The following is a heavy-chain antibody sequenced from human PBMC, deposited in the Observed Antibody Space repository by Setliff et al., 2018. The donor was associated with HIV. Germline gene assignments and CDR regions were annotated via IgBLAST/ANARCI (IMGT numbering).Heavy chain of an antibody. CDR1: GGSTRTSGYY. Sequence: KPSETLSLTCTVSGGSTRTSGYYWGWIRQPPGKGREWIGSIYSSGSTYYNPSLKSRVSISVDTWKNQFSLKLRSVTAADTAVYYCATSAESGFGIHWGVFNIWGQGTRVTVSS. V-gene: IGHV4-39*01. J-gene: IGHJ3*02. CDR3: ATSAESGFGIHWGVFNI. CDR2: IYSSGST. D-gene: IGHD3-10*01.